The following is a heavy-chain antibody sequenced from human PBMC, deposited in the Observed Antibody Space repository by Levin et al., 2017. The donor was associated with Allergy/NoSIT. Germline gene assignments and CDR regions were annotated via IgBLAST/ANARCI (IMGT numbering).Heavy chain of an antibody. J-gene: IGHJ4*02. CDR3: ARDDGS. V-gene: IGHV3-66*02. CDR1: GLIVSNNY. Sequence: GGSLRLSCAVSGLIVSNNYMNWVRQAPGKGLEWVSVIYSDGSTYYGDSVKGRFTISRDNSRNTLYLQMNSLRVEDTAVYYCARDDGSWGQGTLVTVSS. D-gene: IGHD3-16*01. CDR2: IYSDGST.